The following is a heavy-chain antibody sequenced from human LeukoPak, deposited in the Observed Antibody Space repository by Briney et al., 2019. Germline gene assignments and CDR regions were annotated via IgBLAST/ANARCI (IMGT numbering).Heavy chain of an antibody. Sequence: GGSLRLSCAASGFTFSSYGMHWVRQAPGKGLEWVAVISYDGSNKCHADSVKGRFSISRDNSKNTLYLQMNTLRGEDTAVYYCAKDRDFYDSSGLTVRYGMDVWGQGTTVTVSS. CDR2: ISYDGSNK. CDR1: GFTFSSYG. D-gene: IGHD3-22*01. V-gene: IGHV3-30*18. CDR3: AKDRDFYDSSGLTVRYGMDV. J-gene: IGHJ6*02.